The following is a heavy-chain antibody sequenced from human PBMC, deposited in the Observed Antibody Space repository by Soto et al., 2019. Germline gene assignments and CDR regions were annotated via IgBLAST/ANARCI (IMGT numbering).Heavy chain of an antibody. CDR3: ARVPEY. D-gene: IGHD2-2*01. CDR1: CGSISSGGYS. V-gene: IGHV4-30-2*01. J-gene: IGHJ4*02. CDR2: ISHSGST. Sequence: SETLSLTCAFSCGSISSGGYSWSWIRQPPGKGLEWIGYISHSGSTYYNPSLKSRVTISVDRSKNQFSLKLSSVTAADTAVYYCARVPEYWGQGTLVTVSS.